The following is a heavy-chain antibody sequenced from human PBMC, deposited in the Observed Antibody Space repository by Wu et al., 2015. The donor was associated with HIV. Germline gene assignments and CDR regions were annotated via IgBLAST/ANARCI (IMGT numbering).Heavy chain of an antibody. V-gene: IGHV1-46*01. CDR1: GYTFTSYY. Sequence: QVQLVQSGAEVKKPGASVKVSCKASGYTFTSYYMHWVRQAPGQGLEWMGIINPSGGSTSYAQKFQGRVTMTRDTSTSTVYMELSSLRSEDTAVYYCARDLSGPYYYYGMDVWGQGTTVTVSS. J-gene: IGHJ6*02. CDR3: ARDLSGPYYYYGMDV. CDR2: INPSGGST. D-gene: IGHD2-15*01.